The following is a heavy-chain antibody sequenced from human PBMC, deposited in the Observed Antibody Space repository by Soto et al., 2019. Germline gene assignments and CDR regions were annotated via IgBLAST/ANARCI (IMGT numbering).Heavy chain of an antibody. D-gene: IGHD1-20*01. J-gene: IGHJ6*02. CDR1: GGSISSSSYY. CDR3: ARTTITGTFNYYYYSGTDV. CDR2: IYYSGST. V-gene: IGHV4-39*01. Sequence: QLQLQESGPGLVKPSETLSLTCTVSGGSISSSSYYWGWIRQPPGKGLEWIGSIYYSGSTYYNPSLTRRVTSAVDRSKYQFTRKLRSVTAADTAVYYCARTTITGTFNYYYYSGTDVWGQGTTVTVSS.